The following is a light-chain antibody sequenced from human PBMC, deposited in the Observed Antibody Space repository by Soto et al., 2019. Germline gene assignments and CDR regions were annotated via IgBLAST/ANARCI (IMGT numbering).Light chain of an antibody. CDR2: WAS. J-gene: IGKJ2*01. CDR1: QSVFYSSNNKNC. Sequence: DIVMTQSPDSLAVFLGERATINCKSSQSVFYSSNNKNCLAWYQHKAGQPPKLLIYWASTRESGVPDRFSGSGSGTDFTLTISSLQAEDVAVYYCQQYYTTPPYTFGQGTKLEIK. V-gene: IGKV4-1*01. CDR3: QQYYTTPPYT.